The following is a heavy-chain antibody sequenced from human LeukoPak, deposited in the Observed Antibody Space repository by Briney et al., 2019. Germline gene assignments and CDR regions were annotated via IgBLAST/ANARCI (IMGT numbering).Heavy chain of an antibody. J-gene: IGHJ1*01. V-gene: IGHV4-38-2*02. CDR2: IYHSGST. Sequence: PSETLSLTCTVSGYSISSGYYWGWIRQPPGKGLEWIGSIYHSGSTYYNPSLKSRVTISVDTSKNQFSLKLSSVTAADTAVYYCARVVQHWGQGTLVTVSS. CDR3: ARVVQH. CDR1: GYSISSGYY.